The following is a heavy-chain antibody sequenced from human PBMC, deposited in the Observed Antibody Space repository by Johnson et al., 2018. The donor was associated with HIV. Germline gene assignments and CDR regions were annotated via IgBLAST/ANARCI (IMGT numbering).Heavy chain of an antibody. CDR1: GFTFSRYW. V-gene: IGHV3-74*01. J-gene: IGHJ3*01. Sequence: VQLVESGGGLVQPGGSLRLSCAASGFTFSRYWMDWVRQAPGKGLVWVSRIKSDGSSTAYADSVKDRFTISRDNSRNTLYLQMSSLRVEDTAMYYCARDGESQQLPLGDAFDVWGQGTMVTVSS. D-gene: IGHD6-13*01. CDR3: ARDGESQQLPLGDAFDV. CDR2: IKSDGSST.